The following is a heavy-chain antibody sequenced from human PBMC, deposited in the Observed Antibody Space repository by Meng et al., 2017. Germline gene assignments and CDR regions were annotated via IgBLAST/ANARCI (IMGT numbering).Heavy chain of an antibody. CDR3: ARDATAMVHYFDY. J-gene: IGHJ4*02. CDR2: IYYSGST. Sequence: SDTLSLTCTVSGGSISSSSYYWGWIRQPPGKGLEWIGSIYYSGSTYYNPSLKSRVTISVDTSKNQFSLTLSSVTAADTAVYYCARDATAMVHYFDYWGQGTLVTVSS. CDR1: GGSISSSSYY. V-gene: IGHV4-39*07. D-gene: IGHD5-18*01.